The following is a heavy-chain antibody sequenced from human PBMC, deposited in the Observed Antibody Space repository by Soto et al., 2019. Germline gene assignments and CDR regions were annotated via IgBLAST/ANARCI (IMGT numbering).Heavy chain of an antibody. D-gene: IGHD3-22*01. V-gene: IGHV1-69*12. J-gene: IGHJ4*02. CDR3: ASWDYYDSRVVRDY. Sequence: QVQLVQSGAEVKKPGSSVKVSCKASGGTFSSYAISWVRQAPGQELEWMGGIIPIFGTANYAQKFQGRVTITADESTSTAYMELSSLRSEDTAVYYCASWDYYDSRVVRDYWGQGTLVTVSS. CDR1: GGTFSSYA. CDR2: IIPIFGTA.